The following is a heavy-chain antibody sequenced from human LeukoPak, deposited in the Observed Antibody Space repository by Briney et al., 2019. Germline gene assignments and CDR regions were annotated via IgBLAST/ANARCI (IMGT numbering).Heavy chain of an antibody. D-gene: IGHD3-10*01. Sequence: SQTLSLTCTVSGDSITSGGAYWSLIRQHPGKGLEWIGYIYYSGMTFYKPSLKSRVTMSVDTSKNQFSLKLSSVTAADTAVYYCARSTIFTMVRGVIFDYWGQGTLVTVSS. CDR2: IYYSGMT. CDR3: ARSTIFTMVRGVIFDY. CDR1: GDSITSGGAY. J-gene: IGHJ4*02. V-gene: IGHV4-31*03.